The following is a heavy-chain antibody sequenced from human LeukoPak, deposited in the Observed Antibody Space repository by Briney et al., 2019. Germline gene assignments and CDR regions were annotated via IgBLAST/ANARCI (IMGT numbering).Heavy chain of an antibody. Sequence: PGGSLRLSCAASGFTFSNYGFSNYGMGWVRQTPVKGLDWVSSVSGGGDRTYYADSVKGRFTISRDNSKNTLYLQMNSLRAEDTAVYYCAKDLNWNYPFDYWGQGTLVTVSS. CDR2: VSGGGDRT. CDR1: GFTFSNYG. CDR3: AKDLNWNYPFDY. V-gene: IGHV3-23*01. D-gene: IGHD1-7*01. J-gene: IGHJ4*02.